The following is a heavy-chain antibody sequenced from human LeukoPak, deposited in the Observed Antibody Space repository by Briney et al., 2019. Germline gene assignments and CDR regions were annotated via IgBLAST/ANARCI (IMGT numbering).Heavy chain of an antibody. CDR2: INPNNGGT. CDR3: AKEDNSGYYSFDY. J-gene: IGHJ4*02. Sequence: ASVKVSCKASGYTFTDYYIHWLRQAPGEGLEWMGWINPNNGGTDYAQKFEGRVTMTRDTSINTAYMDVSSLRSDDTAIYYCAKEDNSGYYSFDYWGQGALVTVSS. CDR1: GYTFTDYY. V-gene: IGHV1-2*02. D-gene: IGHD3-22*01.